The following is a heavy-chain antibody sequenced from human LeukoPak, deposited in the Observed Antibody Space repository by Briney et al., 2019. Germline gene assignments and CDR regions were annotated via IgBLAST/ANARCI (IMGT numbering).Heavy chain of an antibody. J-gene: IGHJ4*02. CDR2: MNPNSGNT. V-gene: IGHV1-8*01. CDR1: GYTFTSYD. D-gene: IGHD1-1*01. Sequence: GASVKVSCKASGYTFTSYDINWVRQATGQGLEWMGWMNPNSGNTGYAQKFQGRVTMTRNTSISTAYMELSSLRSEDTAVYYCARETQIQLERQGFLDYWGQGTLVTVSS. CDR3: ARETQIQLERQGFLDY.